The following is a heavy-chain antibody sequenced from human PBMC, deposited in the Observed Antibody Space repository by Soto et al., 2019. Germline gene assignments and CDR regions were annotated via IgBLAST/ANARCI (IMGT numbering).Heavy chain of an antibody. CDR3: AKDHWFDP. V-gene: IGHV3-23*01. CDR2: ISGAGDNT. Sequence: GGSLRLSCAGSGFTFSNSAMSWVRQAPGKGLEWVSVISGAGDNTHYADSVQGRFTISRDNSNNTLFLQMTSLRADDTAVYYCAKDHWFDPWGQGTLVTVSS. CDR1: GFTFSNSA. J-gene: IGHJ5*02.